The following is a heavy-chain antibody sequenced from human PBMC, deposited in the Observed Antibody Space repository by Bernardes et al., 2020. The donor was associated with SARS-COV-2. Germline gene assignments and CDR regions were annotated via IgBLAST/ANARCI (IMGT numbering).Heavy chain of an antibody. CDR2: INPNSGGT. D-gene: IGHD3-22*01. CDR3: ARDIIYYYDSSDYQRLGVLRFDY. CDR1: GYTFSDYY. V-gene: IGHV1-2*02. Sequence: ASVKVSCKASGYTFSDYYMHWVRQAPGQGLEWMGWINPNSGGTNYAQKFQGRVTMTRDTSISTAYMELSRLRSDDTAVYYCARDIIYYYDSSDYQRLGVLRFDYWGQGTLVTVSS. J-gene: IGHJ4*02.